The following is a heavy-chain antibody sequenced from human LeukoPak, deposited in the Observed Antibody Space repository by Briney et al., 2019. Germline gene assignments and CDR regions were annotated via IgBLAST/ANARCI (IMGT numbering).Heavy chain of an antibody. J-gene: IGHJ6*03. CDR1: GGTFSSYA. CDR3: ARVYNWNYHYMDV. Sequence: GSSVKVSCKASGGTFSSYAISWVRQAPGQGLEWMGWINPNSGGTNYAQKFQGRVTMTRDTSISTAYMELSRLRSDDTAVYYCARVYNWNYHYMDVWGKGTTVTASS. CDR2: INPNSGGT. D-gene: IGHD1-20*01. V-gene: IGHV1-2*02.